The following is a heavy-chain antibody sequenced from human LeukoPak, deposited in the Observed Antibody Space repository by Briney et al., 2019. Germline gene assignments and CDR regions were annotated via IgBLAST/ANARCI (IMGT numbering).Heavy chain of an antibody. Sequence: GGSLRLSCAASGFTFSSYGMSWVRQAPGKGLEWVSSISSSSSYIYYADSVKGRFTISRDNAKNSLYLQMNSLRAEDTAVYYCAREFVGATTSFDYWGQGTLVTVSS. J-gene: IGHJ4*02. CDR2: ISSSSSYI. CDR1: GFTFSSYG. CDR3: AREFVGATTSFDY. D-gene: IGHD1-26*01. V-gene: IGHV3-21*01.